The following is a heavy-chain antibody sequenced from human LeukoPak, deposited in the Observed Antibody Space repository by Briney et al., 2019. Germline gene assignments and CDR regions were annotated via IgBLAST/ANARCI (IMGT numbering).Heavy chain of an antibody. D-gene: IGHD2-8*01. J-gene: IGHJ6*03. CDR3: ARHSEYCTNGVCYYYYYYYMDV. V-gene: IGHV3-48*01. Sequence: GGSLRLSCAASGFTFSSYSMNWVRQAPGKGLEWLSYISSSGSIIYYADSVEGRFTISRDNAKNSLYLQMNSLRAEDTAVYYCARHSEYCTNGVCYYYYYYYMDVWGKGTTVTVSS. CDR1: GFTFSSYS. CDR2: ISSSGSII.